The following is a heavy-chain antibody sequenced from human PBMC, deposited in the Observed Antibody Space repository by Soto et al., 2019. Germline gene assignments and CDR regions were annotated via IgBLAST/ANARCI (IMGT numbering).Heavy chain of an antibody. J-gene: IGHJ4*02. CDR1: GFTFSRHT. Sequence: QVQLVEPGGGVVQPGRSLRLSCAASGFTFSRHTMHWVRQAPGKGLEWVAAISDDGSNTYYADSGKGRFTISRDNSKNTLKLQMNSLSSKDTAVHHCAREVYYDFWSGFNSHPYSFDDWGQGTLVTVSS. D-gene: IGHD3-3*01. V-gene: IGHV3-30-3*01. CDR3: AREVYYDFWSGFNSHPYSFDD. CDR2: ISDDGSNT.